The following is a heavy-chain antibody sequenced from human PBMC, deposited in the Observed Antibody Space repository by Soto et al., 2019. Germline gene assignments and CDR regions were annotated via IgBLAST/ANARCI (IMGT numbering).Heavy chain of an antibody. CDR1: GGTFSSYT. Sequence: QVQLVQSGAEVKKPGSSVKVSCKASGGTFSSYTITWERQAPGQGLEWMGRIIPNLGIANYAQKFKGRVTITADKSTSTAYMELSSLRSEDTAVYYCANPPRYWGQGILVTVSS. V-gene: IGHV1-69*02. CDR3: ANPPRY. CDR2: IIPNLGIA. J-gene: IGHJ4*02.